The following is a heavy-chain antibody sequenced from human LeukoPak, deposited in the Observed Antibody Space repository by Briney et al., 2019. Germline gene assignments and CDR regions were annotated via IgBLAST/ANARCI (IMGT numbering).Heavy chain of an antibody. CDR1: GFIFSHHG. CDR3: ARSPTSWYFDY. V-gene: IGHV3-23*01. J-gene: IGHJ4*02. CDR2: IRADAVTT. D-gene: IGHD2-2*01. Sequence: PGGSLRLSCATSGFIFSHHGMNWVRQAPGKGLEWVSGIRADAVTTYYADSVKGRFIISRDNSKNTLYLQMNSLRPEDTSVYYCARSPTSWYFDYWGQGTLVTVSS.